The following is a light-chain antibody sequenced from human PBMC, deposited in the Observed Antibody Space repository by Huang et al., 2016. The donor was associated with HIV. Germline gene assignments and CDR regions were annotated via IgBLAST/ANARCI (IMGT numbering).Light chain of an antibody. CDR1: QNVLYNYNSKNY. J-gene: IGKJ4*01. V-gene: IGKV4-1*01. Sequence: DIVMTQSPKSLSVSLGERATINCTSSQNVLYNYNSKNYLAWYQQKSGQPPKLLIYWASTRESGVSDRFTGGGSGTDFTLTVDNVQSDDGALYICQQYFGLPITFGGGTKVEV. CDR3: QQYFGLPIT. CDR2: WAS.